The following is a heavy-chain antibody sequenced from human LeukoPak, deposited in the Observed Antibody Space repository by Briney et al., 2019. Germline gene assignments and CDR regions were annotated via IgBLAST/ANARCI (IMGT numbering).Heavy chain of an antibody. CDR3: TAAAPGRDGYFDY. V-gene: IGHV4-30-2*01. D-gene: IGHD6-13*01. CDR1: GVSISSGGYY. J-gene: IGHJ4*02. CDR2: IYHSGST. Sequence: PSETLSLTCTVSGVSISSGGYYWSWIRQPPGKGLEWIGYIYHSGSTYYNPSLKSRVTISVDRSKNQFSLKLSSVTAADTAVYYCTAAAPGRDGYFDYWGQGTLVTVSS.